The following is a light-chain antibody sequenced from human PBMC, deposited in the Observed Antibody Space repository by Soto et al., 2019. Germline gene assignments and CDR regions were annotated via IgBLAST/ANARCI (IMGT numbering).Light chain of an antibody. Sequence: QSALTQPASVSGSPGQSITISCTGTSSDVGGYNFVSWYQQRPGKAPKLMIYEVSNRPSGVSNRFSGSKSGNTASLTISGLKVEDEADYYCSSCRGITALVFGGGTKLTVL. J-gene: IGLJ3*02. V-gene: IGLV2-14*03. CDR2: EVS. CDR3: SSCRGITALV. CDR1: SSDVGGYNF.